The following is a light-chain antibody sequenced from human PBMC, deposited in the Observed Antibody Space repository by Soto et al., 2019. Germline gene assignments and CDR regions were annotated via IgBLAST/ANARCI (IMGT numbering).Light chain of an antibody. Sequence: DILLTQTPLSSLVALGQASSISCRSSQSLWHSDGNTYLSWLQQRPGQPPRLLIYKVSDRFSGVPDRFSGSGAGTEFTLTITRVEPEDVGVYYCMQATQSHWTFGQGTKVDI. CDR1: QSLWHSDGNTY. J-gene: IGKJ1*01. CDR2: KVS. CDR3: MQATQSHWT. V-gene: IGKV2-24*01.